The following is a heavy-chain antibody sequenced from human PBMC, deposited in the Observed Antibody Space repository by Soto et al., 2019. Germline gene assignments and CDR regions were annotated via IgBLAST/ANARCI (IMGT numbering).Heavy chain of an antibody. D-gene: IGHD4-17*01. CDR3: ARVRGMTTATTDLDMDV. Sequence: SQTLSLTWTVSGGSISSSSYYWGWIRQPPGKGLEWIGSIYYSGSTYYNPSLKSRVTISVDTSKSQFSLKLSSVTAADTAVYFCARVRGMTTATTDLDMDVWGQGTTVT. CDR1: GGSISSSSYY. V-gene: IGHV4-39*01. J-gene: IGHJ6*02. CDR2: IYYSGST.